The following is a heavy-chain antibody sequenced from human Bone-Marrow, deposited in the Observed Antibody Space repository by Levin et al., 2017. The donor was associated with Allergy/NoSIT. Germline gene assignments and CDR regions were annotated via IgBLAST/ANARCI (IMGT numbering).Heavy chain of an antibody. Sequence: LSLTCVVSGFTFREYYMFWIRQAPGKRLEWISFISGSGRTVSYADSAQGRFSVSRDDADKSLFLHMSSLRAEDTGIYYCARASVYFGEANFFYFNGLDVWGKGTTVTVSS. CDR2: ISGSGRTV. D-gene: IGHD3-10*01. CDR1: GFTFREYY. V-gene: IGHV3-11*01. CDR3: ARASVYFGEANFFYFNGLDV. J-gene: IGHJ6*04.